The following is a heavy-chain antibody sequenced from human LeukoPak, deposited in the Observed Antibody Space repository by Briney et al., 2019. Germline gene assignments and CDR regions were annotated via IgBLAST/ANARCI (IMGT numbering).Heavy chain of an antibody. J-gene: IGHJ3*02. D-gene: IGHD6-19*01. V-gene: IGHV3-30*04. CDR2: ISYDGSNK. Sequence: GGSLRLSCAASGFTFSSYAMHWVRQAPGKGLEWVAVISYDGSNKYYADSVKGRFTISRDNSKNTLYLQMNSLSAEDRAVFYCERDSVDTGYSSGWYSSGAFDIWGQGTMVTVSS. CDR1: GFTFSSYA. CDR3: ERDSVDTGYSSGWYSSGAFDI.